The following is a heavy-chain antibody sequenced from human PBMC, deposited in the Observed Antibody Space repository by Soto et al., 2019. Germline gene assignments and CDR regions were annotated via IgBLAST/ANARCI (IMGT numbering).Heavy chain of an antibody. D-gene: IGHD1-1*01. CDR1: GFTFSSYE. CDR2: ISSSDSTI. CDR3: ARATTNAFDI. J-gene: IGHJ3*02. Sequence: GGSLRLSCAASGFTFSSYEMNWIRQAPGKGLEWVSCISSSDSTIYYADSMKRRFTISRDNAKNSLYLQMTTLRADDTAVYYCARATTNAFDIWGQGTMVTVSS. V-gene: IGHV3-48*03.